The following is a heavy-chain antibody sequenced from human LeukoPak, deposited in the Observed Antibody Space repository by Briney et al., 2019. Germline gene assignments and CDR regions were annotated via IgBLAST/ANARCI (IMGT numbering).Heavy chain of an antibody. CDR3: ARGGVVAFLCVDY. CDR1: GFTMSHYG. Sequence: GGSLRLSCAASGFTMSHYGVSWVRQAPGKGLEWISGIRSAVETTHYADSVKGRFIISRDNSKNALSLQLNSLRPEDTALYYCARGGVVAFLCVDYWGQGTLVTVSS. D-gene: IGHD2-2*01. V-gene: IGHV3-23*01. CDR2: IRSAVETT. J-gene: IGHJ4*02.